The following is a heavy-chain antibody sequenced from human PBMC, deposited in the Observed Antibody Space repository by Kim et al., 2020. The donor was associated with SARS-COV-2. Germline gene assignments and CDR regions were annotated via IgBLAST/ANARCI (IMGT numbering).Heavy chain of an antibody. Sequence: ASVKVSCKASGYTFTSYGISWVRQAPGQGLEWMGWISAYNGNTNYAQKLQGRVTMTTDTSTSTAYMELRSLRSDDTAVYYCARDRGLPLMGGPNTLWFGDLREYWGQGTLVTVSS. J-gene: IGHJ4*02. V-gene: IGHV1-18*01. CDR2: ISAYNGNT. CDR3: ARDRGLPLMGGPNTLWFGDLREY. D-gene: IGHD3-10*01. CDR1: GYTFTSYG.